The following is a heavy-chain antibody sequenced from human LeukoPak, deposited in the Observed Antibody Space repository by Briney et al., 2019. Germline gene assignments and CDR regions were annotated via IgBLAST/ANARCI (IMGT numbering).Heavy chain of an antibody. V-gene: IGHV3-23*01. CDR2: ISGGAGST. Sequence: GGSLRLPCAASGFTFSSSAMSWVRQAPGKGLEWVSTISGGAGSTYYADSVKGRFTISRDNSKNTLYVQMNSLRAEDTAVYYCAKVTRIAVARDYFDYWGQGTLVTVSS. CDR1: GFTFSSSA. CDR3: AKVTRIAVARDYFDY. D-gene: IGHD6-19*01. J-gene: IGHJ4*02.